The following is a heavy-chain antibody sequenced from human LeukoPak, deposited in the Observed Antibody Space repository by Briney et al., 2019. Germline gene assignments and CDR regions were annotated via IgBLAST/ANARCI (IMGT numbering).Heavy chain of an antibody. V-gene: IGHV3-23*01. D-gene: IGHD1-1*01. Sequence: GGSLRLSCAASGFSFNNYAMSWVRQAPGKGLEWVSAISGSGGSTYYADSVKGRFTISRDNSKNTLYLQMNSLRAEDTAVYYCAKDRHDPGDVWGQGTTVTVSS. CDR3: AKDRHDPGDV. CDR1: GFSFNNYA. CDR2: ISGSGGST. J-gene: IGHJ6*02.